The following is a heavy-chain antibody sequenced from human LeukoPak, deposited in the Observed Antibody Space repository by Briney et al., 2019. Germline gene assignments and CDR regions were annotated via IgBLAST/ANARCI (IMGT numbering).Heavy chain of an antibody. CDR2: IWYDGSNK. Sequence: GRSLRLSCAASRFTFSRYGMHWVRQAPGKGLEWVAVIWYDGSNKYYADSVKGRFTISRDNSKNTLYLQMNSLRAEGTAVYYCARDRIVGATRGGDFDYWGQGTLVTVSS. V-gene: IGHV3-33*01. J-gene: IGHJ4*02. D-gene: IGHD1-26*01. CDR3: ARDRIVGATRGGDFDY. CDR1: RFTFSRYG.